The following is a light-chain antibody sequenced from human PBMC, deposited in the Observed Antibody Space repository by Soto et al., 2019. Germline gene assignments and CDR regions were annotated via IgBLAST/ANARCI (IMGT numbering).Light chain of an antibody. V-gene: IGKV3-11*01. CDR2: DTS. CDR1: QSVDGY. J-gene: IGKJ4*01. Sequence: EIVLTHYPATLSLSPGERASLSCRASQSVDGYLAWYQQKPGQPPRLLFSDTSNRATGIPARFSAFGSGTDFTLTISALEPEDFAVYYCQQRSNWPLTFGGGTKVEMK. CDR3: QQRSNWPLT.